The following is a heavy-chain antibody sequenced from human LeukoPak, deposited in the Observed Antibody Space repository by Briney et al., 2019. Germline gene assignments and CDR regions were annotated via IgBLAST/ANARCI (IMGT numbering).Heavy chain of an antibody. V-gene: IGHV3-74*01. CDR3: ARSDTWYNFDY. CDR2: IDRDGTST. D-gene: IGHD6-13*01. Sequence: GGSLRLSCAASGFSFSRYWMHWVRQVPGKGLVWVSRIDRDGTSTTYADSVKGRFTISRDNAKNTVYLQMKSLRVEDTAVYYCARSDTWYNFDYWGQGTLVTVSS. J-gene: IGHJ4*02. CDR1: GFSFSRYW.